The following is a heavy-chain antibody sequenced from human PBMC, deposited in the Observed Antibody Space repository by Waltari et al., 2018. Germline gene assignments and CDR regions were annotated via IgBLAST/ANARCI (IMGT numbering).Heavy chain of an antibody. CDR1: GYTFTSYD. J-gene: IGHJ4*02. D-gene: IGHD6-6*01. Sequence: QVQLVQSGAEVKKPGASVKVSCKASGYTFTSYDINWVRQATGQGLEWMGWMNPNSGNTGYAKKVQGRVTITRNTSISTAYMELSSLRSEDTAVYYCARQSIAARPDFDYWGQGTLVTVSS. CDR3: ARQSIAARPDFDY. V-gene: IGHV1-8*03. CDR2: MNPNSGNT.